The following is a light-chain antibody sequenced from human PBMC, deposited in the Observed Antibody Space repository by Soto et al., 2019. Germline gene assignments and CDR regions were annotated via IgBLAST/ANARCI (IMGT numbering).Light chain of an antibody. J-gene: IGKJ4*01. Sequence: IQLTQSPSSLSASVGDRVTVTCRASDDITNYLAWYQQKAGKAPKLLIYDASTLYSGVPSRFSGSGSGTDFTLTISSLQPEDFATYYCQQSYSTPPTFGGGTKVDIK. CDR2: DAS. V-gene: IGKV1-39*01. CDR3: QQSYSTPPT. CDR1: DDITNY.